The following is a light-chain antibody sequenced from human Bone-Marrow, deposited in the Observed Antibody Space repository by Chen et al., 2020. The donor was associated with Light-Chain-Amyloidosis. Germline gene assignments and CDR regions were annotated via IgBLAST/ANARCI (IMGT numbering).Light chain of an antibody. J-gene: IGLJ2*01. CDR3: QSADSSGTYEVI. CDR2: KDS. Sequence: SYELTQPPSVSVSPGQTARITCSGDALPKQYAYWYQQKPGQAPVLVIYKDSERPSGIPERFSGSSSGTTVTLTISGVQAEDEADYHCQSADSSGTYEVIFGGGTKLTVL. CDR1: ALPKQY. V-gene: IGLV3-25*03.